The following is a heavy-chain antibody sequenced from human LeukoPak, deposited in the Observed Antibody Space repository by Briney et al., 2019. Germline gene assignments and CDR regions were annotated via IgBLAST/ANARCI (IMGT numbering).Heavy chain of an antibody. V-gene: IGHV4-39*01. J-gene: IGHJ4*02. Sequence: PSETLSLTCTVSGGSIRSYYWGWIRQPPGKGLEWIGSIYYSGSTYYNPSLKSRVTISVDTSKNQFSLKLSSVTAADTAVYYCARFDSSGWYGFDYWGQGTLVTVSS. D-gene: IGHD6-19*01. CDR3: ARFDSSGWYGFDY. CDR2: IYYSGST. CDR1: GGSIRSYY.